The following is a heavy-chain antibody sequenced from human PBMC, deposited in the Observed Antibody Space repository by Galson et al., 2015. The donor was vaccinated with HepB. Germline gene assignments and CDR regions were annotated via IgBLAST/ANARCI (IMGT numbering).Heavy chain of an antibody. Sequence: SLRLSCAASGFTFSSYSMNWVRRAPGKGLEWVSSISSSSSYIYYADSVKGRFTISRDNAKNSLYLQMNSLRAEDTAVYYCARAPKSEREFDYWGQGTLVTVSS. CDR1: GFTFSSYS. J-gene: IGHJ4*02. D-gene: IGHD1-26*01. V-gene: IGHV3-21*01. CDR2: ISSSSSYI. CDR3: ARAPKSEREFDY.